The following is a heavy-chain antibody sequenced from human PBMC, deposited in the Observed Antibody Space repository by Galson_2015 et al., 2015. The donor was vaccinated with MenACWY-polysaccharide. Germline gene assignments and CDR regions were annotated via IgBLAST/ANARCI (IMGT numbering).Heavy chain of an antibody. CDR1: GFTFSGNW. D-gene: IGHD3-16*01. Sequence: SLRLSCAASGFTFSGNWMHWVRQAPGKGLVWVSRINSDGRSTSYADSVKGRFTTSRDNAKNTLYLQMNSLSAEDTAVYYCARGGGPFPENYYFDYWGQGTLVTVSS. CDR2: INSDGRST. J-gene: IGHJ4*02. CDR3: ARGGGPFPENYYFDY. V-gene: IGHV3-74*01.